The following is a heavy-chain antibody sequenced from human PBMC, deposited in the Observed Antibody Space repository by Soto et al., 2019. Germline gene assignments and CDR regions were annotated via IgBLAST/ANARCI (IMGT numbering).Heavy chain of an antibody. CDR3: ARAPDQNYDSSGSTDY. D-gene: IGHD3-22*01. J-gene: IGHJ4*02. Sequence: QVQLVESGGGVVQPGRSLRLSCAASGFTFSSYAMHWVRQAPGKGLEWVAVISYDGSNKYYADSVKGRFTISRDNSKNTLYLQMNSLRAEDTAVYYCARAPDQNYDSSGSTDYWGQGTLVTVSS. CDR2: ISYDGSNK. V-gene: IGHV3-30-3*01. CDR1: GFTFSSYA.